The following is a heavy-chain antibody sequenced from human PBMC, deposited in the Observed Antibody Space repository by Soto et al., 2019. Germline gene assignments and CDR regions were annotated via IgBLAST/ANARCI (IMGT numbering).Heavy chain of an antibody. CDR2: INAGNGNT. Sequence: QVQLVQSGAEVKKPGASVKVSCKASGYTFTSYAMHWVRQAPGQRLEWMGWINAGNGNTKYSQKFKGRVTITRDTSASTAYMELSSLRSEDTAGYYCARGPVGPDGPGDYWGQGTLVTVSS. J-gene: IGHJ4*02. V-gene: IGHV1-3*01. CDR1: GYTFTSYA. CDR3: ARGPVGPDGPGDY.